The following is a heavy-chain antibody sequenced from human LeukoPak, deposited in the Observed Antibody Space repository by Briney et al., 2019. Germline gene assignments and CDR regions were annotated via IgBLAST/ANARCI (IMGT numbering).Heavy chain of an antibody. V-gene: IGHV3-30*02. CDR1: GFTFSSYG. CDR2: IRYDGSNK. J-gene: IGHJ5*02. CDR3: AKDPTELLWFGASWFDP. Sequence: HPGGSLRLSCAASGFTFSSYGMHWVRQAPGKGLEWVAFIRYDGSNKYYADSVKGRFTISRDNSKNTLYLQMNSLRAEDTAVYYCAKDPTELLWFGASWFDPWGQGTLVTVSS. D-gene: IGHD3-10*01.